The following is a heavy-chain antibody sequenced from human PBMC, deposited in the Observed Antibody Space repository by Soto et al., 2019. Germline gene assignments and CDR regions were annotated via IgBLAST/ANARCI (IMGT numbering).Heavy chain of an antibody. CDR3: ARGVYYYGSGHTNFYYYGLDV. D-gene: IGHD3-10*01. CDR2: IIPLFGTA. V-gene: IGHV1-69*05. J-gene: IGHJ6*02. Sequence: ASVKVSCKGSGGTFSSYAISWVRQAPGQGLEWVGGIIPLFGTATYAQKFQGRVTITTDESTSTAHMELSSLTSEDTAVYYCARGVYYYGSGHTNFYYYGLDVWGQGPTVTVSS. CDR1: GGTFSSYA.